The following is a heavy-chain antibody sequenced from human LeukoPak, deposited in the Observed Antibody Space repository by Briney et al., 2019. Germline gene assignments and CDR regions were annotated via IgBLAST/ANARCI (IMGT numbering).Heavy chain of an antibody. CDR2: IYYTGST. J-gene: IGHJ4*02. V-gene: IGHV4-39*01. CDR1: DDSISSSDYY. Sequence: PSETLSLTCTVSDDSISSSDYYWDWIRQPPGKGLEWIGSIYYTGSTHHNPSLKSRVTISVDTSKNHFSLKLNSVTATDTAVYYCARHGGSGAPDNWGQGTLVTVSS. D-gene: IGHD3-10*01. CDR3: ARHGGSGAPDN.